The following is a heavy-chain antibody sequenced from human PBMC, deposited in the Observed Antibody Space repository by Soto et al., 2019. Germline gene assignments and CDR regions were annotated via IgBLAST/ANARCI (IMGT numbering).Heavy chain of an antibody. Sequence: QVQLQQWGAGLLKPSETLSLTSAVYGGSFSGYYWSWIRQPPGKGLEWIGEINHSGSTNYNPSLKXRXTXPVDTSKNQFSLKLSSVTAADTAVYYCARGKVVRGSYVTLDYWGQGTLVTVSS. CDR2: INHSGST. V-gene: IGHV4-34*01. CDR3: ARGKVVRGSYVTLDY. J-gene: IGHJ4*02. CDR1: GGSFSGYY. D-gene: IGHD3-10*01.